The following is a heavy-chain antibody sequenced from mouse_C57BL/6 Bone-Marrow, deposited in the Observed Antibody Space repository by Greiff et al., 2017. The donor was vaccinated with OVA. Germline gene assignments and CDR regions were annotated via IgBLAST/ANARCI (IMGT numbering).Heavy chain of an antibody. D-gene: IGHD2-3*01. J-gene: IGHJ3*01. CDR1: GFTFSSYA. V-gene: IGHV5-4*01. CDR3: ARDLGYYRCAY. CDR2: ISDGGSYT. Sequence: EVQRVESGGGLVKPGGSLKLSCAASGFTFSSYAMSWVRQTPEKRLEWVATISDGGSYTYYTDNVKGRFTISRDNAKNNLYLQMSHLKSEDTAMYYCARDLGYYRCAYWGQGTLVTFSA.